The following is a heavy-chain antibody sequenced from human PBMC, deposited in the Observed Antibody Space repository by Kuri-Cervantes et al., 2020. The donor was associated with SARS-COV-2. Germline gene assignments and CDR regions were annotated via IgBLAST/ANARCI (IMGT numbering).Heavy chain of an antibody. J-gene: IGHJ4*02. CDR1: GGSISSSSYY. D-gene: IGHD3-22*01. Sequence: SETLSLTCTVSGGSISSSSYYWGWIRQPPGKGLEWIGSIYYSGSTYYNPSLKSRVTISVDTSKNQSSLKLSSVTAADTAVYYCARLSGYDSSCYNDYWGQGTLVTVSS. CDR2: IYYSGST. CDR3: ARLSGYDSSCYNDY. V-gene: IGHV4-39*01.